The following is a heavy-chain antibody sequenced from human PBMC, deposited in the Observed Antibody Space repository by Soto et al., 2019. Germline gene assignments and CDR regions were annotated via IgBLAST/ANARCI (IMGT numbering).Heavy chain of an antibody. V-gene: IGHV3-21*01. CDR2: ISSSSSYI. CDR3: ARARSGYSSGWRLVV. Sequence: EVQLVESGGGLVKPGGSLRLSCAASGFTFSSYSMNWVRQAPGKGLEWVSSISSSSSYIYYADSVKGRFTISRDNAKNSLYLQMNSLRAEDTAVYYCARARSGYSSGWRLVVWGQGTLVTVSS. D-gene: IGHD6-19*01. CDR1: GFTFSSYS. J-gene: IGHJ4*02.